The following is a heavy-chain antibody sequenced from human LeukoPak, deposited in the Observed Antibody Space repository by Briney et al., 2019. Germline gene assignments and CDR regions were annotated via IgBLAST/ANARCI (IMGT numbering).Heavy chain of an antibody. J-gene: IGHJ3*02. CDR3: ARHGGYYDSSGYYYEAFDI. CDR2: VYYSGST. V-gene: IGHV4-59*08. Sequence: SETLSLTCTVSGGSISSNYWSWIRQPPGKGLEWIGYVYYSGSTNYNPSLKSRVTISVDTSKNQFSLKLSSVTAADTAVYYCARHGGYYDSSGYYYEAFDIWGQGTMVTVSS. D-gene: IGHD3-22*01. CDR1: GGSISSNY.